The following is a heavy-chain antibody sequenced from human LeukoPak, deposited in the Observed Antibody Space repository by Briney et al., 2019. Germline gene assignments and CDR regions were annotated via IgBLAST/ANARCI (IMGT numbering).Heavy chain of an antibody. J-gene: IGHJ5*02. CDR3: ARVYSSGWYWFDP. Sequence: KPSETLSLTCAVYGGSFSGYYWSWIRQPPGKGLEWIGEINHSGSTNYNPSLKSRVTISVDTSKNQFSLKLSSVTAADTAVYYCARVYSSGWYWFDPWGQGTLVTVSS. CDR1: GGSFSGYY. D-gene: IGHD6-19*01. V-gene: IGHV4-34*01. CDR2: INHSGST.